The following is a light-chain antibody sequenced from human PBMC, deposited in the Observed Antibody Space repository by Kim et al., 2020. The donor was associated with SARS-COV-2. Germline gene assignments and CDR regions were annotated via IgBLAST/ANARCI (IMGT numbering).Light chain of an antibody. J-gene: IGLJ2*01. CDR3: QSYDSNLKGL. V-gene: IGLV1-40*01. Sequence: QSVLTQPPSVSGAPGQRVTISCTGSSSDIGADNDVHWYKQLPGMAPKLLIYVISSRPSGIPDRFSGSKSGTSASLAIAGLQDDDEAHYYCQSYDSNLKGLFGGGTQLTVL. CDR1: SSDIGADND. CDR2: VIS.